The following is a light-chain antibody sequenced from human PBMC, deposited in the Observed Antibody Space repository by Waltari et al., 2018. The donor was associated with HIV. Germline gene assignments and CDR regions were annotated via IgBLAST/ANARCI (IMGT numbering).Light chain of an antibody. CDR3: QQLNSYPIT. CDR1: QGISSY. V-gene: IGKV1-9*01. J-gene: IGKJ5*01. Sequence: DIQLTQSPSFLSASVGDRVTITCRASQGISSYLAWYQQKPGKAPTLLIYAAYALQSGVPSRFSGSGSETVFTLTISSLQPEDFATYYCQQLNSYPITFGQGTRLEIK. CDR2: AAY.